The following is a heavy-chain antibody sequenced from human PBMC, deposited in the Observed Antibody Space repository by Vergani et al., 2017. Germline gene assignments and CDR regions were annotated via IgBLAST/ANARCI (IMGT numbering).Heavy chain of an antibody. V-gene: IGHV1-18*01. CDR1: SHPFQTYG. Sequence: QVQLVQSGAELKKPGASVSVSCKGSSHPFQTYGISWVRQAPGKGLEWMAWIRPYTGHTIYAQKFQDRVTMTADTSTNTAYMELRSLRSDDTAVYFCARVAPSNSEVTPTAFDVWGQGTMVTVSS. CDR2: IRPYTGHT. CDR3: ARVAPSNSEVTPTAFDV. J-gene: IGHJ3*01. D-gene: IGHD1-1*01.